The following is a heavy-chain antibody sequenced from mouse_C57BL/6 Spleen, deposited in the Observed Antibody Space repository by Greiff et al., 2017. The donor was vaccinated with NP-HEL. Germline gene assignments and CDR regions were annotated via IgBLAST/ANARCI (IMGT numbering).Heavy chain of an antibody. CDR1: GYTFTSYW. CDR2: IHPNSGST. CDR3: ARRVQDYDNYAMDY. D-gene: IGHD2-4*01. Sequence: QVQLQQPGAELVKPGASVKLSCKASGYTFTSYWMHWVKQRPGQGLEWIGMIHPNSGSTNYNEKFKSKATLTVDKSSSTAYMQLSSLTSEDSAVYYCARRVQDYDNYAMDYWGQGTSVTVSS. J-gene: IGHJ4*01. V-gene: IGHV1-64*01.